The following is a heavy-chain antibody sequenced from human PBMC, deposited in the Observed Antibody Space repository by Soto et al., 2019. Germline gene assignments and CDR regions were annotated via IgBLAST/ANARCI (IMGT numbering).Heavy chain of an antibody. J-gene: IGHJ4*02. V-gene: IGHV3-30*18. CDR3: AKVSRVSRGTMVRGVPASFFDY. CDR2: ISYDGSNK. CDR1: GFTFSCYS. D-gene: IGHD3-10*01. Sequence: PGGSLRLSCTASGFTFSCYSMNWVRQAPGKGLEWVAVISYDGSNKYYADSVKGRFTISRDNSKNTLYLQMNSLRAEDTAVYYCAKVSRVSRGTMVRGVPASFFDYWGQGTLVTVSS.